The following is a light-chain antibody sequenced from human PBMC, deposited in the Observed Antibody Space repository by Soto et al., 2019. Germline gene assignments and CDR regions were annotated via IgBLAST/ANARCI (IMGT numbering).Light chain of an antibody. CDR1: ETIKKNY. Sequence: EIVLTQSPGSLSLSPGEGSTLSCRASETIKKNYLAWYQQQPGQAPRLLIYAASRRATGIPDRFSGGGSGTDFTLTISRLEPEDFAVYYCQQYGSSRTFGQGTKVDIK. CDR3: QQYGSSRT. V-gene: IGKV3-20*01. CDR2: AAS. J-gene: IGKJ1*01.